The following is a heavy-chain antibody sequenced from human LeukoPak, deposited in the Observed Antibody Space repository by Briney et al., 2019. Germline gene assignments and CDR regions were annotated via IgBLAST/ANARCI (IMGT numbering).Heavy chain of an antibody. V-gene: IGHV4-34*01. CDR2: INHSGST. CDR1: GGSFSGYY. J-gene: IGHJ4*02. CDR3: ARGLWIFGVVTHFDY. Sequence: SETLSLTCAVYGGSFSGYYWSWIRQPPGKGLEWIGEINHSGSTNYNPSLKSRVTISVDTSKNQFSLKLSSVAAADTAVYCCARGLWIFGVVTHFDYWGQGTLVTVSS. D-gene: IGHD3-3*01.